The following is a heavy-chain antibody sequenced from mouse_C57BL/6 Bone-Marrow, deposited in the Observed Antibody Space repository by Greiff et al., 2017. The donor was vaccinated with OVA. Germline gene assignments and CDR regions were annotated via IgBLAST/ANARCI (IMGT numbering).Heavy chain of an antibody. CDR3: ARHEDGYYASYFDY. V-gene: IGHV1-82*01. CDR1: GYAFSSSW. J-gene: IGHJ2*01. D-gene: IGHD2-3*01. CDR2: IYPGDGDT. Sequence: VQLQQSGPELVKPGASVKISCKAAGYAFSSSWMNWVKQRPGKGLEWIGRIYPGDGDTNYNGKFKGKATLPADKSSSTAYMQLSSLTSEDSAVDFCARHEDGYYASYFDYWGQGTTLTVSS.